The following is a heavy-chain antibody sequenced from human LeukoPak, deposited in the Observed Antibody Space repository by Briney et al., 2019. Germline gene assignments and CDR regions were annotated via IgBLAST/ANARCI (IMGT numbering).Heavy chain of an antibody. CDR1: GFTLSSYA. Sequence: GGSLRLSCAASGFTLSSYAMSWVRQAPGKGLGWVSAISGSVGSTYYADSVKGRFTISRDNSKNTLYLQLNSLRAEDTAVYYCAKDLRIAVADSYWGQGTLVTVSS. CDR2: ISGSVGST. V-gene: IGHV3-23*01. J-gene: IGHJ4*02. D-gene: IGHD6-19*01. CDR3: AKDLRIAVADSY.